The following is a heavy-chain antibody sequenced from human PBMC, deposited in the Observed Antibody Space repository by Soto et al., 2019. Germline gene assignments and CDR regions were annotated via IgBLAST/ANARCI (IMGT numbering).Heavy chain of an antibody. CDR3: AKDGQRGNGYFDY. CDR2: ISGSGGST. CDR1: GFTFSSYA. D-gene: IGHD3-10*01. J-gene: IGHJ4*02. V-gene: IGHV3-23*01. Sequence: EVQLLESGGGLVQPGGSLRLSCAASGFTFSSYAMSWVRQAPGKGLEWVSAISGSGGSTYYADSVKGRFTISRDNSKNTLYLQKNSLRAEDTAVYYCAKDGQRGNGYFDYWGQGTLVTVSS.